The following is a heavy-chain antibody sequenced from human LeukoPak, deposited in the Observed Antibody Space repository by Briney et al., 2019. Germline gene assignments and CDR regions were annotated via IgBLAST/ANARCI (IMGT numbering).Heavy chain of an antibody. CDR3: AGGRGSYQPFDY. V-gene: IGHV1-69*13. CDR1: GYTFTSYG. CDR2: IIPIFGTA. J-gene: IGHJ4*02. D-gene: IGHD1-26*01. Sequence: GASVKVSCKASGYTFTSYGISWVRQAPGQGLEWMGGIIPIFGTANYAQKFQGRVTITADESTSTAYMELSSLRSEDTAVYYCAGGRGSYQPFDYWGQGTLVTVSS.